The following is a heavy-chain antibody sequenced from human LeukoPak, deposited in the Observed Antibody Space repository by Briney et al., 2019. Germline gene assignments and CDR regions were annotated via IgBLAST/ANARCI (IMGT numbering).Heavy chain of an antibody. CDR2: FDPEDGET. CDR1: GFTLTELS. Sequence: GASVKVSCKVSGFTLTELSKHWVRQAPGKGLEWMGGFDPEDGETIYAQKFQGRVTMTEDTSTDTAYMELSSLRSEDTAVYYCATMSPDRPQFYYMDVWGKGTTVTVSS. V-gene: IGHV1-24*01. J-gene: IGHJ6*03. D-gene: IGHD1-14*01. CDR3: ATMSPDRPQFYYMDV.